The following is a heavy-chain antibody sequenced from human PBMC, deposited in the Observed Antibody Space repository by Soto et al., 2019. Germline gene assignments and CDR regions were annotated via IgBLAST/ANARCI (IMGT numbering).Heavy chain of an antibody. J-gene: IGHJ4*02. CDR2: IVVGGGNT. CDR3: AATDDYGDPFLFDY. Sequence: SVKVSCKASGFTFASSAMQWVREARGQRLEWIGWIVVGGGNTNYAQKFQERVTITRDMSTSTAYMELSSLRSEDTAVYYCAATDDYGDPFLFDYWGQGTLVTVSS. D-gene: IGHD4-17*01. CDR1: GFTFASSA. V-gene: IGHV1-58*02.